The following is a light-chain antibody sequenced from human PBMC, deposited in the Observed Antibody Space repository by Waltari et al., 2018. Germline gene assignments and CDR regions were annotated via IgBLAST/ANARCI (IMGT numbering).Light chain of an antibody. J-gene: IGKJ4*01. CDR2: DAS. Sequence: DIQMTQSPSSLSASVGYRVTITCQASQDISNYLNWYQQKPGKAPKLLIYDASNLETGVPSRFSGSGSGTDFTFTISSLQPEDIATYYCQQYDNLPFFGGGTKVEIK. CDR1: QDISNY. V-gene: IGKV1-33*01. CDR3: QQYDNLPF.